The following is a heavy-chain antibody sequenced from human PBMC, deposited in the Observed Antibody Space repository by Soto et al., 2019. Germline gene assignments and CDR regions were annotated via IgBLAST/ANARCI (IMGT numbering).Heavy chain of an antibody. CDR2: IDPPDRKT. J-gene: IGHJ4*02. Sequence: QVHIVQSGAEVKKLGASVKASCKTSGHFFTSCSIHWLRQTAGLRPEWQGRIDPPDRKTIYTPMFQGRVPFTWDYLATSGYVELSSLRSEDTAVYYCASKLFHGLIPTAPAGPYFDNWGQVPLVTVSS. D-gene: IGHD2-21*01. CDR1: GHFFTSCS. V-gene: IGHV1-3*01. CDR3: ASKLFHGLIPTAPAGPYFDN.